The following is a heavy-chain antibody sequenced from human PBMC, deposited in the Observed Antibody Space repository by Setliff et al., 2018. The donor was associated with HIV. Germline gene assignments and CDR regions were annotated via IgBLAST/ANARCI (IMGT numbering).Heavy chain of an antibody. J-gene: IGHJ6*02. CDR3: ARDKCSGGSCSFPLYYYYGMDV. Sequence: GASVKVSCKASGYTFTSYGISWVRQAPGQGLEWMGWISAYNGNTNYAQKLQGRVTMTTDTSTSTAYMELRSLRSDDTAVYYCARDKCSGGSCSFPLYYYYGMDVWGQGTTVTVSS. V-gene: IGHV1-18*01. D-gene: IGHD2-15*01. CDR2: ISAYNGNT. CDR1: GYTFTSYG.